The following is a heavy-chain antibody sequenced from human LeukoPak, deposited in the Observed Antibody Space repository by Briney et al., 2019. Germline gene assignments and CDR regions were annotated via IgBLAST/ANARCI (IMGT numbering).Heavy chain of an antibody. CDR2: INHSGST. D-gene: IGHD3-10*01. CDR1: GGSFSGYY. Sequence: SETLSLTCAVYGGSFSGYYWSWIRQPPGKGLEWIGEINHSGSTNYNPSLKSRVTISVDTSKNQFSLKLGSVTAADTAVYYCARSKALWFGELSRRFDYWGQGTLVTVSS. CDR3: ARSKALWFGELSRRFDY. V-gene: IGHV4-34*01. J-gene: IGHJ4*02.